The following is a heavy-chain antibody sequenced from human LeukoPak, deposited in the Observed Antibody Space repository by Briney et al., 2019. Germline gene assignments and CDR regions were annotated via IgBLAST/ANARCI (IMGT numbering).Heavy chain of an antibody. Sequence: SETLSLTCTVSGGSISSYYWSWIRQPPGKGLEWIGYIYYSGSTNYNPSLKSRVTISVDTSKNQFSLKLSSVTAADTAVYYCARGGWSLDYWGQGTLVTVSS. CDR3: ARGGWSLDY. J-gene: IGHJ4*02. CDR1: GGSISSYY. V-gene: IGHV4-59*01. D-gene: IGHD2-15*01. CDR2: IYYSGST.